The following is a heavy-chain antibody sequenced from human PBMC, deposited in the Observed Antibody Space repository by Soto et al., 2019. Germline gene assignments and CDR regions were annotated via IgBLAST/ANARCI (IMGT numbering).Heavy chain of an antibody. CDR2: IYYSGST. J-gene: IGHJ5*02. D-gene: IGHD2-15*01. Sequence: ASETLSLTCTVSGGSISRSSYSWGWIRQPPGKGLEWIGTIYYSGSTYYNPSLKSRVTISVDTSKNQFSLKLSSVTAADTAVYYCATRQGGSYNWFDPWGQGTLVTVSS. CDR3: ATRQGGSYNWFDP. CDR1: GGSISRSSYS. V-gene: IGHV4-39*01.